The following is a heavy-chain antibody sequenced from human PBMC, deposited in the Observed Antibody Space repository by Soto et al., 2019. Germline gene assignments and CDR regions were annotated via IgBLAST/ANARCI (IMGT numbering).Heavy chain of an antibody. V-gene: IGHV4-59*01. CDR3: ARDESSSWYDNWFDP. CDR2: IYYSGST. CDR1: GGSISSYY. D-gene: IGHD6-13*01. Sequence: PSETLSLTCTVSGGSISSYYWSWIRQPPGKGLEWIGYIYYSGSTNYNPSLKSRVTISVDTSKNQFSLKLSSVTAADTAVYYCARDESSSWYDNWFDPWGQGTLVTVSS. J-gene: IGHJ5*02.